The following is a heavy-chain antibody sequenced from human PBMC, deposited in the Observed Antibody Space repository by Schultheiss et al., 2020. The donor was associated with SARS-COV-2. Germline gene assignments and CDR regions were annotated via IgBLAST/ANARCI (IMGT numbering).Heavy chain of an antibody. CDR2: IYHSGST. V-gene: IGHV4-39*07. D-gene: IGHD6-6*01. Sequence: SETLSLTCTVSGGSISSGGYYWSWIRQPPGKGLEWIGSIYHSGSTYYNPSLKSRVTISVDTSKNQFSLKLSSVTAADTAVYYCASDVGSVAARASEEQLAIDYYGMDVWGQGTTVTVSS. J-gene: IGHJ6*02. CDR1: GGSISSGGYY. CDR3: ASDVGSVAARASEEQLAIDYYGMDV.